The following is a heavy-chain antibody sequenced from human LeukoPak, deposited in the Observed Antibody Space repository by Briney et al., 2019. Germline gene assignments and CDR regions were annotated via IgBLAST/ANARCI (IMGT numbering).Heavy chain of an antibody. CDR3: AREDYGGNGHGGDFDY. V-gene: IGHV3-48*04. CDR1: GFTFSSYS. D-gene: IGHD4-23*01. Sequence: PGGSLRLSCAASGFTFSSYSMNWVRQAPGKGLEWVSYISSSSSTIYYADSVKGRFTISRDNAKNSLYLQMNSLRAEDTAVYYCAREDYGGNGHGGDFDYWGQGTLVTVSS. J-gene: IGHJ4*02. CDR2: ISSSSSTI.